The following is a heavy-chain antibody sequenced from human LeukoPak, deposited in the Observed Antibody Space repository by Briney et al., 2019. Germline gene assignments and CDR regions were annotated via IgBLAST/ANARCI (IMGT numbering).Heavy chain of an antibody. V-gene: IGHV4-38-2*01. Sequence: SETLSLTCAVSGYSISSGYYWGWIRQPPGKGLEWIGSIYHSGSTYYNPSLKSRVTISVDTSKNQFSLKLSSVTAADTAVYYCASSGGYYSFDYWGQGTLVTVSP. J-gene: IGHJ4*02. D-gene: IGHD3-10*01. CDR2: IYHSGST. CDR3: ASSGGYYSFDY. CDR1: GYSISSGYY.